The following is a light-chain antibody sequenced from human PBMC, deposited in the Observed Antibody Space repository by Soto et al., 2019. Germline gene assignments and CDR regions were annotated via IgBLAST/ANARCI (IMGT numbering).Light chain of an antibody. CDR3: QSYDSSLSGSV. V-gene: IGLV1-40*01. CDR1: SSNIGAGYD. Sequence: QPVLTQPPSVSGAPGQRVTISCTGSSSNIGAGYDVHWYQQPPGTAPKLLIYGNINRPSGVPDRFSGSKSGTSASLAITGLQAEDEADYYCQSYDSSLSGSVFGGGTKVTVL. CDR2: GNI. J-gene: IGLJ2*01.